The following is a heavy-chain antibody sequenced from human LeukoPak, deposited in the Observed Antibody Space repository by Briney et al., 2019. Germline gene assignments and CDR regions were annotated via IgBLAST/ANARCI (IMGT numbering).Heavy chain of an antibody. Sequence: ASVKVSCKASGYTFTSYDMNWVRQATGQGLEWMGWMNPNSGNTGYAQKFQGRVTMTRDTFISTAYMELSSLRSEDTAVYYCATLESSESLFDYWGQGTLVTVSS. CDR1: GYTFTSYD. J-gene: IGHJ4*02. CDR3: ATLESSESLFDY. D-gene: IGHD3-10*01. V-gene: IGHV1-8*01. CDR2: MNPNSGNT.